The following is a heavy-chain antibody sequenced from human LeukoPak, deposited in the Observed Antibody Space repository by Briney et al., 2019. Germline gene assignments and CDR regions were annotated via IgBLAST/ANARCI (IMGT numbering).Heavy chain of an antibody. V-gene: IGHV4-31*03. CDR3: ARVVKIVVVPAALLGDYYFDY. CDR2: IYYSGST. CDR1: GGSISSGGYY. D-gene: IGHD2-2*01. Sequence: SETLSLTCTVSGGSISSGGYYWRWIRQHPGKGLEWIGYIYYSGSTYDNPSLKSRVTISVDTSKNQFSLKLSSVTAADTAVYYCARVVKIVVVPAALLGDYYFDYWGQGTLVTVSS. J-gene: IGHJ4*02.